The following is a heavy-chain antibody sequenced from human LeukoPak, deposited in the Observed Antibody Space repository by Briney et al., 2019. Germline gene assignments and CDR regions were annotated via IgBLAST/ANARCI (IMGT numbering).Heavy chain of an antibody. D-gene: IGHD6-19*01. J-gene: IGHJ4*02. CDR1: GFTFSSYG. CDR3: ASGYGSGWYLDY. CDR2: ISYDGSNK. Sequence: GRSLRLSCAASGFTFSSYGMHWDRQATGKGLEWVAVISYDGSNKYYADSVKGRFTISRDNSKNTLYLQMNSLRAEDTAVYYCASGYGSGWYLDYWGQGTLVTVSS. V-gene: IGHV3-30*03.